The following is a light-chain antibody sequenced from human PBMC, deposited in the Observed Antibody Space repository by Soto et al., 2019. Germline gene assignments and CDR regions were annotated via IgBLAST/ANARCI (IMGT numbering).Light chain of an antibody. V-gene: IGLV2-14*01. J-gene: IGLJ2*01. Sequence: QSALTQPASVSGSPGQSITISCTETSSDVGDYKYVSWYQQHPGKAPKLMIYEVSNRPSGVSNRFSGSKSGNTASLTISGLQAEDEADYYCTSYITSTALDVIFGGGTKLTVL. CDR1: SSDVGDYKY. CDR2: EVS. CDR3: TSYITSTALDVI.